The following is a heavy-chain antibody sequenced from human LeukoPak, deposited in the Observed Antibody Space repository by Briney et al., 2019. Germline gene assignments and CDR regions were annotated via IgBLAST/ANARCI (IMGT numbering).Heavy chain of an antibody. D-gene: IGHD1-26*01. J-gene: IGHJ4*02. CDR2: ISGSGGST. Sequence: PGGSLRLSCAASGFTFSSYAMSWVRQAPGKGLEWVSAISGSGGSTYYADSVKGRFTISRDNSKNTLYLQMNSLRAEDTAVYYCAKDKKAATKWEKTLYYFDYWGQGTLVTVSS. V-gene: IGHV3-23*01. CDR1: GFTFSSYA. CDR3: AKDKKAATKWEKTLYYFDY.